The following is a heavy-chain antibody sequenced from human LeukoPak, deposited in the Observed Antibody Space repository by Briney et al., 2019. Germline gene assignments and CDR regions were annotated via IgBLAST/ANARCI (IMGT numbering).Heavy chain of an antibody. V-gene: IGHV3-9*03. CDR2: ISWNSGSI. Sequence: GGSLRLSCAASGFTFSSYGMSWVRQAPGKGLEWVSGISWNSGSIGYADSVKGRFTISRDNAKNSLYLQMNSLRAEDMALYYCAKANYYYDSSGYFDYWGQGTLVTVSS. D-gene: IGHD3-22*01. CDR3: AKANYYYDSSGYFDY. J-gene: IGHJ4*02. CDR1: GFTFSSYG.